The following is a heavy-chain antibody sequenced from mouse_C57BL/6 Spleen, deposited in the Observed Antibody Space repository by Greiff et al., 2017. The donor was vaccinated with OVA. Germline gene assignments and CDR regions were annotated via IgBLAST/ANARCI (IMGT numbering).Heavy chain of an antibody. CDR3: AREEGYFDG. Sequence: VQLQQPGAELVMPGASVKLSCKASGYTFPSYWMHWVKQRPGQGLEWIGELVTSASYTNYNQKFKGKSTLTVDKSSSTAYMQLSSLTSEDSAVYYCAREEGYFDGWGTGTTVTVSS. V-gene: IGHV1-69*01. J-gene: IGHJ1*03. CDR2: LVTSASYT. CDR1: GYTFPSYW.